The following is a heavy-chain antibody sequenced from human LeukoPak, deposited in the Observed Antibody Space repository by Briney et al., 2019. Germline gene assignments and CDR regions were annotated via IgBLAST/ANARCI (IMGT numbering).Heavy chain of an antibody. V-gene: IGHV3-74*01. CDR2: ISTDGSST. Sequence: GGSLRLSCAASGFTFSIFWMHWVRQAPGKGLVWVSRISTDGSSTSYADSVKGRFTISRDNAKNTLYLQMNSLRAEDTAVYYCARKPAPADWGQGTLVTVSS. CDR1: GFTFSIFW. D-gene: IGHD6-25*01. J-gene: IGHJ4*02. CDR3: ARKPAPAD.